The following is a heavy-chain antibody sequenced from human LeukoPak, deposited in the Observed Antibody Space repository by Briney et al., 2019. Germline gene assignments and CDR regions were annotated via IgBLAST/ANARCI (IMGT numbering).Heavy chain of an antibody. V-gene: IGHV4-59*11. CDR1: DDSFSSHY. CDR2: ISYIGST. D-gene: IGHD4-17*01. CDR3: ARDLVTVTKGFDI. Sequence: SETLSLTCAVSDDSFSSHYSTWLRQPPRKGLERIGYISYIGSTNYNPSLKSRVTISIDTSRNQFSLRLSSVTAADTAVYYCARDLVTVTKGFDIWGQGTMVSVSS. J-gene: IGHJ3*02.